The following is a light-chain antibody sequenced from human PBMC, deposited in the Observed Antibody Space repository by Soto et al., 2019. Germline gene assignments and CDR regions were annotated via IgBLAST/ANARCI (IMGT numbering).Light chain of an antibody. V-gene: IGKV2-30*02. CDR3: MPAAYWPWT. J-gene: IGKJ1*01. CDR1: QSLVHSDGNTY. Sequence: DVVMTQSPLSLPVTLGQPASISCRSSQSLVHSDGNTYLNWFQQRPGQSPRRLIYKVSNRDSGVPERFSVSGSGTDFTLKISRVEAEDVACYYCMPAAYWPWTFGQGTKVEIK. CDR2: KVS.